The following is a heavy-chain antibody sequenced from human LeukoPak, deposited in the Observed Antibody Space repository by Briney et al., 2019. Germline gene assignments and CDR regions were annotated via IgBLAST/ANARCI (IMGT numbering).Heavy chain of an antibody. CDR2: ISWNSGSI. Sequence: GGSLRLSCAASGFTFDDYAMHWVRQAPGKGLEWVSGISWNSGSIVYADSVKGRFTISRDNAKNSLSLQMNSLRAEDTALYYFAKALLVGSYFAIIGALDIWGQGKMVTVSS. CDR1: GFTFDDYA. V-gene: IGHV3-9*01. D-gene: IGHD1-26*01. CDR3: AKALLVGSYFAIIGALDI. J-gene: IGHJ3*02.